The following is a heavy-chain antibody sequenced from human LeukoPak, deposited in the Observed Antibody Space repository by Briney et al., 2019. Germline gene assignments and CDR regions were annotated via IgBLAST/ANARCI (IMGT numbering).Heavy chain of an antibody. V-gene: IGHV3-7*01. CDR1: GFTFSSYW. Sequence: GGSLRLSCAASGFTFSSYWMSWVRQAPGKGLEWVANIKQDGSDKYYVDSVKGRFTISRDNAKNSLYLQMNSLRAEDTAVYYCARDASGSYPLYFDYWGQGTLVTVSS. CDR2: IKQDGSDK. J-gene: IGHJ4*02. CDR3: ARDASGSYPLYFDY. D-gene: IGHD3-10*01.